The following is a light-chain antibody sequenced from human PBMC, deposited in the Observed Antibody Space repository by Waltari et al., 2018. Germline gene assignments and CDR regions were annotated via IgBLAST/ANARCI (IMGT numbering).Light chain of an antibody. J-gene: IGLJ2*01. Sequence: SVLTQPPSASGAPGQRVTISCSGSSSHIGRHYVYSYQQLPGTAPKLLIYTDDQRAAGVPDRVSASKSGTSASLAISGLRSEDEADYYCAAWDDSPSGHVVFGGGTKLTVL. CDR2: TDD. V-gene: IGLV1-47*02. CDR1: SSHIGRHY. CDR3: AAWDDSPSGHVV.